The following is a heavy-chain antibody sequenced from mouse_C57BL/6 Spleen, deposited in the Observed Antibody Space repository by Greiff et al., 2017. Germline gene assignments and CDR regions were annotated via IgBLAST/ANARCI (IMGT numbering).Heavy chain of an antibody. CDR3: ARQSFITTGRGYFDV. J-gene: IGHJ1*03. V-gene: IGHV1-80*01. CDR1: GYAFSSYW. Sequence: QVQLQQSGAELVKPGASVKISCKASGYAFSSYWMNWVKQRPGKGLEWIGQIYPGDGDTNYNGKFKGKATLTADKSSSTAYMQRSSLTSEDSAVYFCARQSFITTGRGYFDVWGTGTTVTVSS. D-gene: IGHD1-1*01. CDR2: IYPGDGDT.